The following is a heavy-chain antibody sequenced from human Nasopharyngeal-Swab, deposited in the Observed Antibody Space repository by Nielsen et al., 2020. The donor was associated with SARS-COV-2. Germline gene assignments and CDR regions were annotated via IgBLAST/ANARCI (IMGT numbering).Heavy chain of an antibody. D-gene: IGHD3-3*01. CDR2: IYYSGST. Sequence: SETLSLTCTVSGGSISSSSYYWGWIRQPPGKGLEWIGSIYYSGSTYYNPSLKSRVTISVDTSKNQFSLKLSSVTAADTAVYYRARLSYEYDSPYYYYGMDVWGQGTTVTVSS. J-gene: IGHJ6*02. V-gene: IGHV4-39*01. CDR1: GGSISSSSYY. CDR3: ARLSYEYDSPYYYYGMDV.